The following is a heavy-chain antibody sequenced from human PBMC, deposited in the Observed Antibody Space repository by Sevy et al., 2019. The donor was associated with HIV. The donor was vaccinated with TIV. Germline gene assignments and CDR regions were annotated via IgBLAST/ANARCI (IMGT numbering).Heavy chain of an antibody. D-gene: IGHD6-13*01. V-gene: IGHV4-61*01. CDR3: VRDRIAAAGGYFDY. CDR2: ISYIGST. Sequence: SETLSLTCTVSGGSVSSGSYYWTWIRQPPGKGLEWIGYISYIGSTNYNPSLKSRVTISVDTSKNQLSLRLSSVTAADTVVYYCVRDRIAAAGGYFDYWGQGTLVTVSS. CDR1: GGSVSSGSYY. J-gene: IGHJ4*02.